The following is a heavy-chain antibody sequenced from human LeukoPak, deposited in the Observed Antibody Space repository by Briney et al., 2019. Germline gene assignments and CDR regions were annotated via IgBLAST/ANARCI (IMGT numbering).Heavy chain of an antibody. CDR1: GFTFSSYE. D-gene: IGHD6-19*01. Sequence: QPGGSLRLSCAAPGFTFSSYEMNWVRQAPGKGLEWVSYISSSGSTIYYADSVKGRFTISRGNAKNSLYLQMNSLRAEDTAVYYCARAGVGSGWYGTGYYGMDVWGKGTTVTVSS. CDR3: ARAGVGSGWYGTGYYGMDV. V-gene: IGHV3-48*03. CDR2: ISSSGSTI. J-gene: IGHJ6*04.